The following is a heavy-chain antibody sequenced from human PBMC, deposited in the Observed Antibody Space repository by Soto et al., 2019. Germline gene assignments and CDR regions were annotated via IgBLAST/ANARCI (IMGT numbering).Heavy chain of an antibody. Sequence: SETLSLTCTVSGGSTSSDNYWSWIRQPPGKGLEWIGHIYYSGNTDYNPSLKSRLAISIDTSKNQFSLKLSSVTAADTAVYFCAREGGESSDGLYYFDSWGQGSLVTVS. CDR3: AREGGESSDGLYYFDS. J-gene: IGHJ4*02. V-gene: IGHV4-30-4*01. CDR1: GGSTSSDNY. CDR2: IYYSGNT. D-gene: IGHD3-16*01.